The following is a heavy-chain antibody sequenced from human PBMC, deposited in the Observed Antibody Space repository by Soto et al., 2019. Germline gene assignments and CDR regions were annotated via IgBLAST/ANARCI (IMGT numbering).Heavy chain of an antibody. CDR2: INSDGSST. Sequence: PGGSLRLSCATSGFTCSSYWMHWVRQAPGKGLVWVSRINSDGSSTSYADSVKGRFTISRDNAKNTLYLQMNSLRAEDTAVYYCAREGGYSGYGYDYWGQGTLVTVSS. CDR1: GFTCSSYW. J-gene: IGHJ4*02. D-gene: IGHD5-12*01. CDR3: AREGGYSGYGYDY. V-gene: IGHV3-74*01.